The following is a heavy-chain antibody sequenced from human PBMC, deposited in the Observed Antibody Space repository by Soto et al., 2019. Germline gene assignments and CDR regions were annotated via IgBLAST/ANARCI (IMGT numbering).Heavy chain of an antibody. CDR1: GGSISSGGYY. V-gene: IGHV4-31*03. D-gene: IGHD3-3*01. Sequence: SETLSLTCTVSGGSISSGGYYWSSIRQHPXKGLEWIGYIYYSGSTYYNPSLKSRVTISVDTSKNQFSLKLSSVTAADTAVYYCARGHEYYDFWSGYLYFDYWGQGTLVTVSS. CDR3: ARGHEYYDFWSGYLYFDY. J-gene: IGHJ4*02. CDR2: IYYSGST.